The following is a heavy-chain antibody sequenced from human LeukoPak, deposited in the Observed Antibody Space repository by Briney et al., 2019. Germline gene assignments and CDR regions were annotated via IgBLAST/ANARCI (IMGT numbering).Heavy chain of an antibody. J-gene: IGHJ4*02. V-gene: IGHV3-30*02. CDR2: IRYDGSNK. CDR1: GFTFSSYG. D-gene: IGHD2-2*01. Sequence: GGSLRLSCAASGFTFSSYGMHWVRQAPGKGLEWVAFIRYDGSNKYYADSVKGRFTISRDNSKNTLYLQMNSLRAEDTAVYYCAKDSTRYCSSTSCYEADYWGQGTLVTVSS. CDR3: AKDSTRYCSSTSCYEADY.